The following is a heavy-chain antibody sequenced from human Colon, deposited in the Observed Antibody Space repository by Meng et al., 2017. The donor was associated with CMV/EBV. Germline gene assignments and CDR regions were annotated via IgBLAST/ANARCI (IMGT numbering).Heavy chain of an antibody. CDR1: GFTFSAYP. V-gene: IGHV3-30*04. CDR2: ISHDGTKK. CDR3: ARGSNSSIDP. Sequence: GESLKISCAASGFTFSAYPIHWVRQAPGKGLEWVAIISHDGTKKNYAESVKGRFPISRDNSQNTVTVQMNSLRGGDTALYYCARGSNSSIDPWGQGTLVTVSS. J-gene: IGHJ5*02. D-gene: IGHD4-11*01.